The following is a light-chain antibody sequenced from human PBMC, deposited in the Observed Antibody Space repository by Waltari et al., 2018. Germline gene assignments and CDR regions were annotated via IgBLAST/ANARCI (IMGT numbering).Light chain of an antibody. V-gene: IGLV1-44*01. CDR3: AGWDDSLNGPV. CDR2: GDN. CDR1: LTTLDSNT. J-gene: IGLJ3*02. Sequence: QSGINQPPSPWGTHGKRVPLSCYGSLTTLDSNTVNWYRHRPGTAPKRLIYGDNQRPSGVPDRFSGSKSGTSASLAISGLQSADEADYYCAGWDDSLNGPVFGGGTKLTVL.